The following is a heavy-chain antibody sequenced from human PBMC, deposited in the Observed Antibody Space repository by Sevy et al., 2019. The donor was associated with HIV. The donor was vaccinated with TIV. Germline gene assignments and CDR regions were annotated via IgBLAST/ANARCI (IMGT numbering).Heavy chain of an antibody. CDR1: GFTFSAHA. D-gene: IGHD1-20*01. J-gene: IGHJ4*02. V-gene: IGHV3-30-3*01. CDR2: LSYDGSTK. CDR3: AREGGYSINWSPFY. Sequence: GGSLRLSCAASGFTFSAHAMHWVRQGPGKGLEWVALLSYDGSTKYYAESVKGRFTISRDNSKNTLYLQMDSLRTEDTAVYYCAREGGYSINWSPFYWGQGTLVTVSS.